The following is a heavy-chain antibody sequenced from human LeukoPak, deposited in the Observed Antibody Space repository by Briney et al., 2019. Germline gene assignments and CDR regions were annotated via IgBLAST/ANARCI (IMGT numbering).Heavy chain of an antibody. CDR3: ARDPGGGPTHGY. V-gene: IGHV3-66*03. J-gene: IGHJ4*02. CDR2: MYSTGIT. D-gene: IGHD1-26*01. Sequence: PGRSLRLSCAASGATVSNNYISWVRQAPGKGLEWVSVMYSTGITQYGDSVRGRFTISRDNSKNTVYLQMNSLKPEDTAVYYCARDPGGGPTHGYWGQGTLVTVSS. CDR1: GATVSNNY.